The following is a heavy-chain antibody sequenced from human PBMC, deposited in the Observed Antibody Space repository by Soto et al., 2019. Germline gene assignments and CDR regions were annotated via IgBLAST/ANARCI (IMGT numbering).Heavy chain of an antibody. V-gene: IGHV3-30*03. CDR1: GFTFSSYG. CDR3: SRSLNA. CDR2: ISYDGSEK. Sequence: GGSLRLSCAASGFTFSSYGMHWVRQAPGKGLEWVAVISYDGSEKNYVGSVKGRFTISRDNAKNSLYLQMSSLTAEDSALYYCSRSLNAWGQGTLVTVSS. J-gene: IGHJ5*02. D-gene: IGHD2-8*01.